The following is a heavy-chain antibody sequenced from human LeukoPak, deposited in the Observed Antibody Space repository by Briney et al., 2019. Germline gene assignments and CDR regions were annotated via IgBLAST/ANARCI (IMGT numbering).Heavy chain of an antibody. CDR1: GFSFGDYP. D-gene: IGHD1-26*01. V-gene: IGHV3-9*01. Sequence: GRSLRLSCAASGFSFGDYPMHWIRHAPGKGPELVSGISSNSRSIGYADSVKGRFAISRDNAKNSLYLQMNSLRAEDTGLYYCAKDLGGRYYDYFDYWGQGTLVTVSS. CDR2: ISSNSRSI. J-gene: IGHJ4*02. CDR3: AKDLGGRYYDYFDY.